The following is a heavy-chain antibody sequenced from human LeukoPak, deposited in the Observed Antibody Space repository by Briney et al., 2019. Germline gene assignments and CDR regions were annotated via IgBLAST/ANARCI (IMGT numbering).Heavy chain of an antibody. D-gene: IGHD5-24*01. CDR2: INPTGGTT. J-gene: IGHJ4*02. CDR3: ARSGDNWSCDN. CDR1: GYTFTSYY. Sequence: ASVKVSCKASGYTFTSYYMHWVRQAPGQGLEWMGMINPTGGTTSYVQKFQGRVTITRDTSASTAYMELSSLRSEDTAVYYCARSGDNWSCDNWGQGTLVTVSS. V-gene: IGHV1-46*01.